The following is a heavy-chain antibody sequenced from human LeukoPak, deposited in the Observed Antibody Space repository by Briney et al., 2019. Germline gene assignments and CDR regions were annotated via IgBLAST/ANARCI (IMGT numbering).Heavy chain of an antibody. Sequence: SETLSLTCTVSGYSISSGYYWSWIRQPPGKGLEWIGYIYCSGSTNYNPSLKSRVSISRDTSKNQFSLELSSVTAADTAVYYCASRKLGNDYWGQGTLVTVSS. CDR1: GYSISSGYY. CDR3: ASRKLGNDY. V-gene: IGHV4-61*01. J-gene: IGHJ4*02. CDR2: IYCSGST. D-gene: IGHD7-27*01.